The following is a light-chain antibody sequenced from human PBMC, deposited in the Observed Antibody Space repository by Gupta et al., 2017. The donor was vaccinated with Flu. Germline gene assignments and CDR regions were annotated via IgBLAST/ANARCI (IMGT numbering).Light chain of an antibody. CDR2: EVT. J-gene: IGLJ2*01. CDR3: SSYTSTTTLI. Sequence: QSALTQPASVSGSPGQSITISCTGTSSDVGGYNYVSWYQLHPGKAPKLMIYEVTYRPSGISNRFSGSKSGNTASLTISGRQADDEADYYCSSYTSTTTLIFGGGTKLTVL. V-gene: IGLV2-14*01. CDR1: SSDVGGYNY.